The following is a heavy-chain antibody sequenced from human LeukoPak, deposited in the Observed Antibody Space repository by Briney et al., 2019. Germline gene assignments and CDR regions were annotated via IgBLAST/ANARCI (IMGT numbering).Heavy chain of an antibody. CDR1: GYTFTGYY. Sequence: ASVKVSCKASGYTFTGYYMHWVRQAPGQGLEWMGRINPNSGGTNYAQKFQGRATMTRDTSISTAYMELSRLRSDDTAVYYCAREGISTSWFDPWGQGTLVTVPS. CDR3: AREGISTSWFDP. J-gene: IGHJ5*02. V-gene: IGHV1-2*06. CDR2: INPNSGGT.